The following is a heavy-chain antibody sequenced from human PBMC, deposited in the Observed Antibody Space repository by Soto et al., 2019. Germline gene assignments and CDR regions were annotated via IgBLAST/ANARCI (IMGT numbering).Heavy chain of an antibody. CDR2: IYSIGTAT. CDR3: ARDLGHGDQRTLGY. Sequence: EVQLVESGGALIQPGGSLRLSCTASGFTVSNNYMSWVRQAPGKGLEWVSVIYSIGTATYYADSVKGRFTSSRDDSRNTLYLQMNGLSAEDTAVYFCARDLGHGDQRTLGYWGQGTLVTVSS. D-gene: IGHD4-17*01. J-gene: IGHJ4*02. V-gene: IGHV3-53*01. CDR1: GFTVSNNY.